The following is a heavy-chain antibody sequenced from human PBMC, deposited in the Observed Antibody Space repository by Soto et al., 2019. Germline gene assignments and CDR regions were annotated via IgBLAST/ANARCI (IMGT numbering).Heavy chain of an antibody. J-gene: IGHJ6*03. V-gene: IGHV4-34*01. CDR2: INHLGSI. CDR1: GGSFXGYY. D-gene: IGHD2-21*01. CDR3: ARGGISHWAYFYYMDV. Sequence: SETLSLTCAFYGGSFXGYYWSLIRQPPGKGLEWIGEINHLGSINYNPSLKSRVTMSVDTSKNQFSLTLNSVTAADTATYYCARGGISHWAYFYYMDVWDRGTTVTVSS.